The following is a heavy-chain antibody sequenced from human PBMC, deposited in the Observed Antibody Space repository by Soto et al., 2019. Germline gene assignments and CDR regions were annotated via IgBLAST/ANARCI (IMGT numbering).Heavy chain of an antibody. V-gene: IGHV1-18*01. CDR1: GYTFFTYD. D-gene: IGHD5-12*01. Sequence: QVHLVQSGVEVKTPGASVKVSCQASGYTFFTYDISWVRQTPGQGLEWMGLISTYSGDTKDAQKFQGRVTMTTDTSTTTAYLELRSLRSADTAVYYCARHHGPTTSENWFAPWGQGTVVTVSS. CDR3: ARHHGPTTSENWFAP. CDR2: ISTYSGDT. J-gene: IGHJ5*02.